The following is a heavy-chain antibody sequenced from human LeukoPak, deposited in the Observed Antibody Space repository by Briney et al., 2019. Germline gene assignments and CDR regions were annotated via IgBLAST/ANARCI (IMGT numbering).Heavy chain of an antibody. CDR3: AKGRLTYHRNWGILYYFDY. J-gene: IGHJ4*02. CDR2: ISGSGGST. D-gene: IGHD2/OR15-2a*01. V-gene: IGHV3-23*01. CDR1: GFTFSSYA. Sequence: GGSLRLSCAASGFTFSSYAMSWVRQAPGKGLEWVSAISGSGGSTYYADSVKGRFTISRDNSKNTLYLQMNSLRAEDTAVYYCAKGRLTYHRNWGILYYFDYWGQGTLVTVSS.